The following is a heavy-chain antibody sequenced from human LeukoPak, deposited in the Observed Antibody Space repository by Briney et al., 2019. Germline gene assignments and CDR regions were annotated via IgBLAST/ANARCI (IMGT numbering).Heavy chain of an antibody. V-gene: IGHV1-2*02. CDR3: ARAYSSGLIDY. Sequence: ASVKVSCKASGYTFTGYYMHWVRQAPGQGLEWMGWINPNSGGTNYAQKFQGRVTMTRNTSISTAYMELSSLRSEDTAVYYCARAYSSGLIDYWGQGTLVTVSS. CDR2: INPNSGGT. J-gene: IGHJ4*02. D-gene: IGHD6-19*01. CDR1: GYTFTGYY.